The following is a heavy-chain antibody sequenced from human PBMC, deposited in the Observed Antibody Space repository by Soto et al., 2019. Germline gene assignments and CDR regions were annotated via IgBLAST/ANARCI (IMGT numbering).Heavy chain of an antibody. CDR2: ISGSGGST. J-gene: IGHJ4*02. CDR3: AGGYGDYQDYFDY. CDR1: GFTFSSYA. Sequence: GGSLRLSCAASGFTFSSYAMSWVRQAPGKGLEWVSAISGSGGSTYYADSVKGRFTISRDNSKNTLYLQMNSLRAEDTAVYYCAGGYGDYQDYFDYWGQGTLVTVSS. D-gene: IGHD4-17*01. V-gene: IGHV3-23*01.